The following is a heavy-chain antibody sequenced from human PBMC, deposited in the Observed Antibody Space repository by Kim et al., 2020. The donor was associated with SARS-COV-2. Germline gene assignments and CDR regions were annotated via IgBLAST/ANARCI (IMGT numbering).Heavy chain of an antibody. CDR1: GYTFTGYY. Sequence: ASVKVSCKASGYTFTGYYMHWVRQAPGQGLEWMGWINPNSGGTNYAQKFQGWVTMTRDTSNSTAYMELSRLRSDDTAVYYCARDGGSSIAAAGTGTPSYYYYGMDVWGQGTTVTVSS. V-gene: IGHV1-2*04. J-gene: IGHJ6*02. CDR2: INPNSGGT. D-gene: IGHD6-13*01. CDR3: ARDGGSSIAAAGTGTPSYYYYGMDV.